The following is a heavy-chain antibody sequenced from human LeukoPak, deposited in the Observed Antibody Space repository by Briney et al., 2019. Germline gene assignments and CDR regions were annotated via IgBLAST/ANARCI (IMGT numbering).Heavy chain of an antibody. J-gene: IGHJ4*02. CDR2: ISGSGGST. Sequence: GGSLRLSCAASRFTFSSYAMSWVRQAPGKGLEWVSGISGSGGSTYYADSVKGRFTISRDNSKNTLYLQMNSLSAEDTAVYYCAKVGSGWYYFDYWGQGTLVTVSS. CDR1: RFTFSSYA. V-gene: IGHV3-23*01. CDR3: AKVGSGWYYFDY. D-gene: IGHD6-19*01.